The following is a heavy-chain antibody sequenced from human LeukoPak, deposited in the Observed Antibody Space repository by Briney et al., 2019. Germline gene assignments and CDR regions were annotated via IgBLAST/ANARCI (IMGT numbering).Heavy chain of an antibody. CDR3: AKEVLPSYNWFDP. CDR1: GYTFTGYY. Sequence: ASVKVSCKASGYTFTGYYMHWVRQAPGQGLEWMGRINPNSGGTNYAQKFQGRVTMTRNTSIGTAYMELNSLRSEDTAVYYCAKEVLPSYNWFDPWGQGTLVTVSS. V-gene: IGHV1-2*06. CDR2: INPNSGGT. J-gene: IGHJ5*02. D-gene: IGHD1-14*01.